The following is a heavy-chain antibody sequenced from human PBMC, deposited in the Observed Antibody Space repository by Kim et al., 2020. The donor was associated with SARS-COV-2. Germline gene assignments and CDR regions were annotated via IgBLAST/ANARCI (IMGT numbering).Heavy chain of an antibody. CDR1: GFIFSDYH. V-gene: IGHV3-11*04. D-gene: IGHD1-7*01. Sequence: GGSLRLSCEVSGFIFSDYHMSWIRQAPGKGLEWVSVITGTGTAMFYAESVRGRFTISRDNANNSVHLQMNNLRAEDTAVYFCSRGPEWELAYWGRGTPVTVST. CDR2: ITGTGTAM. J-gene: IGHJ4*02. CDR3: SRGPEWELAY.